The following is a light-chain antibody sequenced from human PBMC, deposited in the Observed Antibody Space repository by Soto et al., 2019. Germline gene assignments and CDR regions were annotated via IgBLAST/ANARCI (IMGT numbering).Light chain of an antibody. CDR1: QNVNDY. J-gene: IGKJ1*01. Sequence: IQMTQTPSTLSASVGDRVTINCRASQNVNDYLAWYQQKPGNSPKVLIYDASTLESGVPSRFSGSGSGTEFTLTISGLQADDFATYYCQQYSSHRTFGQGTKVDI. CDR2: DAS. V-gene: IGKV1-5*01. CDR3: QQYSSHRT.